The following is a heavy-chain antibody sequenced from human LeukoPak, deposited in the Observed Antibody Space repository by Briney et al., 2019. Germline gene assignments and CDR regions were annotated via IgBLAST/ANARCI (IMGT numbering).Heavy chain of an antibody. V-gene: IGHV3-30-3*01. J-gene: IGHJ4*02. CDR3: ARGRVRGSYYGDY. CDR1: GFTFSSYA. CDR2: ISYDGSNK. D-gene: IGHD1-26*01. Sequence: PGGSLRLSCAASGFTFSSYAMHWVRQAPGKGLEWAAVISYDGSNKYYADSVKGRFTISRDNSKNTLYLQMNSLRAEDTAVYYCARGRVRGSYYGDYWGQGTLVTVSS.